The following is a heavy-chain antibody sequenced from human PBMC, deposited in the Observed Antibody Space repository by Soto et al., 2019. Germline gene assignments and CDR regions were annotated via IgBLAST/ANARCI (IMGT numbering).Heavy chain of an antibody. CDR1: GFTFRGDA. Sequence: EVQLLESGGDLVQPGGSLRLACAASGFTFRGDAMSWVRQAPGKGMEWVSSISGSGEMTHYAESVKGRFTISRDNSKNTLYLQMESLRAEDTALYYCARSEMTYNWNDWGQGTLVTVSS. CDR2: ISGSGEMT. CDR3: ARSEMTYNWND. V-gene: IGHV3-23*01. D-gene: IGHD1-1*01. J-gene: IGHJ4*02.